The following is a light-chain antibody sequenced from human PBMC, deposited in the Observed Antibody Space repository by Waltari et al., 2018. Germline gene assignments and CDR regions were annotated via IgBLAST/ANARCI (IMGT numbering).Light chain of an antibody. Sequence: LSLPVTLGQPASISCKSIQSLVHSDGNTYLAWFQQRPGQSPRRLIYKVSNRESGVPDRFSASGSGTDFTLKISRVEAEDVGVYYCMQGTHWPLTFGGGTKVEIK. CDR3: MQGTHWPLT. CDR2: KVS. J-gene: IGKJ4*01. V-gene: IGKV2-30*02. CDR1: QSLVHSDGNTY.